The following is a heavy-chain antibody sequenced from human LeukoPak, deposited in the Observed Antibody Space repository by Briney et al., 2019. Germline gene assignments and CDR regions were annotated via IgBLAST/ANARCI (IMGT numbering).Heavy chain of an antibody. CDR2: INPHSGGT. CDR3: AREAGTTAFDI. J-gene: IGHJ3*02. V-gene: IGHV1-2*02. D-gene: IGHD6-19*01. CDR1: GYTFTGYY. Sequence: ASVKVSCKASGYTFTGYYMHWVRQAPGQGLEWMGWINPHSGGTNYAQKFQGRVTMTRDTSISTAYMELSRLRSDDTAVYYCAREAGTTAFDIWGQGTMVTVSS.